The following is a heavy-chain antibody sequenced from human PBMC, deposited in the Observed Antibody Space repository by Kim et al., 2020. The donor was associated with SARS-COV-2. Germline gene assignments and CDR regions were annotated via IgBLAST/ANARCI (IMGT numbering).Heavy chain of an antibody. CDR3: ARNPLSEEVYYYYGMDV. J-gene: IGHJ6*02. CDR1: GGTFSSYA. Sequence: SVKVSCKASGGTFSSYAISWVRQAPGQGLEWMGGIIPIFGTANYAQKFQGRVTITADESTSTAYMELSSLRSEDTAVYYCARNPLSEEVYYYYGMDVWGQGTTVTVSS. CDR2: IIPIFGTA. V-gene: IGHV1-69*13.